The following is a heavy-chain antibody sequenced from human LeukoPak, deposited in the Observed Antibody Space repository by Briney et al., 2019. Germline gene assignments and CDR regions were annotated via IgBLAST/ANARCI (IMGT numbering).Heavy chain of an antibody. CDR1: GGSIKGGGFF. D-gene: IGHD5-18*01. Sequence: SDPLSLTCSVSGGSIKGGGFFWNWVRQHPGKGVEWICHICYSGSTSYNPSVKSQLTISVDTSKDQFSLKLTSVTAADTAMYYGARDHGRSYNYGSDALDIWGQGTLVVVSA. CDR2: ICYSGST. J-gene: IGHJ3*02. CDR3: ARDHGRSYNYGSDALDI. V-gene: IGHV4-31*01.